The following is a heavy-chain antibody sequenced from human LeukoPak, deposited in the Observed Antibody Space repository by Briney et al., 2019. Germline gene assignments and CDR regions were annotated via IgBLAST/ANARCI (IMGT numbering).Heavy chain of an antibody. CDR2: IYYSGST. Sequence: SETLSLTCTVSGGSISSSSYYWGWIRQPPGKGLEWIGSIYYSGSTYYNPSLKSRLTISVDTSKNQFSLKLTSVTAADTALYYCARHKSKLGADYWGQGTLVTVSS. CDR1: GGSISSSSYY. CDR3: ARHKSKLGADY. D-gene: IGHD3-10*01. J-gene: IGHJ4*02. V-gene: IGHV4-39*01.